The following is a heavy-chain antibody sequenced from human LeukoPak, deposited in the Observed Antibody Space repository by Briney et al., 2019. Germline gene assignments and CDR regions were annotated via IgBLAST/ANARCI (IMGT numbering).Heavy chain of an antibody. Sequence: SETLSLTCTVSGGFISSYYWSWIRQPPGKGLEWIGYIYYSGSTNYNPSLKSRVTISVDTSKNQFSLKLSSVTAADTAVYYCARGSGDNWFDPWGQGTLVTVSS. CDR1: GGFISSYY. CDR3: ARGSGDNWFDP. CDR2: IYYSGST. D-gene: IGHD2-21*01. J-gene: IGHJ5*02. V-gene: IGHV4-59*01.